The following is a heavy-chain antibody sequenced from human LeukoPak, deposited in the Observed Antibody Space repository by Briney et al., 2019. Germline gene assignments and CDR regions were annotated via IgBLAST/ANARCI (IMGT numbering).Heavy chain of an antibody. V-gene: IGHV3-64*01. Sequence: GGSLRLSCAASGFTFSSYGMHWVRQAPGKGLEYVSAISSNGGSTYYANSVKGRFTISRDNSKNTLYLQMNSLRAEDTAVYYCAKSLLDYDILTGFSSWGQGTLVTVSS. CDR2: ISSNGGST. J-gene: IGHJ5*02. CDR1: GFTFSSYG. CDR3: AKSLLDYDILTGFSS. D-gene: IGHD3-9*01.